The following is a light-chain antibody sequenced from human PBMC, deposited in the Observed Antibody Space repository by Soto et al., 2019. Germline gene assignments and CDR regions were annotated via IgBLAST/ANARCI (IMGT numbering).Light chain of an antibody. CDR1: QSVSSSY. J-gene: IGKJ1*01. CDR2: GAS. V-gene: IGKV3-20*01. CDR3: QQDGNPWT. Sequence: EIVLTQSPGTLSLSPGERADLSCRASQSVSSSYLAWYQQKPGQAPRLLIHGASNRATGLPDRFIGSGSGTDFTLTVTKLEPEDFAVYYWQQDGNPWTFGQGTKVEIK.